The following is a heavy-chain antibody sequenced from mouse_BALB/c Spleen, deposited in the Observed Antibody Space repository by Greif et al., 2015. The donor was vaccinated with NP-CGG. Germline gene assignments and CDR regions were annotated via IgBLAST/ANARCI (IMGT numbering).Heavy chain of an antibody. CDR3: ARVFYGYERYFEF. CDR1: GFTFSSYA. D-gene: IGHD1-2*01. Sequence: EVQLVESGGGLVKTGGSLKLSCAASGFTFSSYAMSWVRQSPEKRLEWVAEISSGGSYTYYPDTVTGRFTIPRDNAKNPLYLGMSRLWSEVTAMYYCARVFYGYERYFEFWGAGTTVTVSS. J-gene: IGHJ1*01. V-gene: IGHV5-9-4*01. CDR2: ISSGGSYT.